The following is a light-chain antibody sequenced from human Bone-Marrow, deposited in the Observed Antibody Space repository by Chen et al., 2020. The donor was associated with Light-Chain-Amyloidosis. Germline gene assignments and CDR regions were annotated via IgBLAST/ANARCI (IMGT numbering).Light chain of an antibody. CDR2: EDS. J-gene: IGLJ2*01. CDR1: STDVGHYNL. Sequence: QSALTQPASVAGSVGQSITNSCTGTSTDVGHYNLVSWYQQHPGEAPKLMIYEDSARPSGVSNRFSGSTSGTTASLTISGLQPEDQADYYCCSSSDTDTLIFGTGTRLTVL. CDR3: CSSSDTDTLI. V-gene: IGLV2-23*01.